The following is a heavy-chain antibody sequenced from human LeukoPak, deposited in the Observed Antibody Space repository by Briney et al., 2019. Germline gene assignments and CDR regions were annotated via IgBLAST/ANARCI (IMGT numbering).Heavy chain of an antibody. J-gene: IGHJ6*02. CDR3: AREHYYYYGMDV. V-gene: IGHV3-30*04. Sequence: GGSLRLSCAASGFTFSSYAMHWVRQAPGKGLEWVAAISYDGSNKYYADSVKGRFTISRDNSKNTLYLQMNSLRAEDTAVYYCAREHYYYYGMDVWGQGTTVTVSS. CDR2: ISYDGSNK. CDR1: GFTFSSYA.